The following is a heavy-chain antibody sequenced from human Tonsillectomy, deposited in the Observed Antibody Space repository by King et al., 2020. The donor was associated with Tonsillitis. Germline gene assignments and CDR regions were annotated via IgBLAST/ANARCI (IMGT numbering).Heavy chain of an antibody. D-gene: IGHD3-10*01. J-gene: IGHJ4*02. Sequence: VQLVESGGGLVKPGGSLRLSCAASGFTFSSYSMNWVRQAPGKGLEWVSSITSSNSYIYYADSVKGRFTISRDNARNSLYLQMNSLRAEDTAVYYCARDLHYYFSGEGFDYWGQGTLVTVSS. V-gene: IGHV3-21*01. CDR1: GFTFSSYS. CDR3: ARDLHYYFSGEGFDY. CDR2: ITSSNSYI.